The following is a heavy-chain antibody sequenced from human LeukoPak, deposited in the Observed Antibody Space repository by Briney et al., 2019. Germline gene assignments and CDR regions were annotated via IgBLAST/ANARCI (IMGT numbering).Heavy chain of an antibody. D-gene: IGHD3-16*01. J-gene: IGHJ5*02. CDR3: ARDLRGRFDP. Sequence: ASVKVSCKASGYTFTGYYMHWVRQAPGQGLEWMGWINPNSGGTNYAQKFQGRVTMTRDMSTSTVYMELSSLRSEDTAVYYCARDLRGRFDPWGQGTLVTVSS. V-gene: IGHV1-2*02. CDR1: GYTFTGYY. CDR2: INPNSGGT.